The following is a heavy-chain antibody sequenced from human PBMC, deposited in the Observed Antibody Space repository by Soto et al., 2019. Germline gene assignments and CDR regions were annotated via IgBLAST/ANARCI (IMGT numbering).Heavy chain of an antibody. J-gene: IGHJ6*04. CDR1: GFTFSSYS. Sequence: GGSLRLSCAASGFTFSSYSMNWVRQAPGKGLEWVSSISSSSSYIYYADSVKGRFTISRDNAKNSLYLQMNSLRAEDPAVYYYARDTDTAREVPYYYYSSMGVWAKGTTVPFA. D-gene: IGHD5-18*01. CDR2: ISSSSSYI. V-gene: IGHV3-21*01. CDR3: ARDTDTAREVPYYYYSSMGV.